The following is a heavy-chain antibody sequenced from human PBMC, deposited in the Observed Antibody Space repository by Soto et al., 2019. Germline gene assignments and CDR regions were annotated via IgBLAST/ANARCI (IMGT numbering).Heavy chain of an antibody. Sequence: EVQLVESGGGLVQPGGSLRLSCAASGFTFSSYDMHWVRQATGKGLEWVSAIGTAGDTFYPGSVKGRFTISRENAKNSLYLQMNSLRAEDTAVYYCARALRDYGDYNPGGYYYGMDVWGQGTTVTVSS. CDR1: GFTFSSYD. D-gene: IGHD4-17*01. CDR3: ARALRDYGDYNPGGYYYGMDV. CDR2: IGTAGDT. J-gene: IGHJ6*02. V-gene: IGHV3-13*01.